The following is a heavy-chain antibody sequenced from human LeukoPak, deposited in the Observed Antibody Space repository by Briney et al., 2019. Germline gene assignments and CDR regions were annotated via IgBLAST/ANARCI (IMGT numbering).Heavy chain of an antibody. Sequence: RGSLRLSCAASGFTFNRYWMHWVRQAAGKGLVWVSHINSDGSITSYAESVKGRFTVSRDNAKNTLYLQMDSLRAEDTAVYYCARGPPGYYNGMDVWGQGTTVSVSS. J-gene: IGHJ6*02. CDR1: GFTFNRYW. CDR3: ARGPPGYYNGMDV. CDR2: INSDGSIT. V-gene: IGHV3-74*01.